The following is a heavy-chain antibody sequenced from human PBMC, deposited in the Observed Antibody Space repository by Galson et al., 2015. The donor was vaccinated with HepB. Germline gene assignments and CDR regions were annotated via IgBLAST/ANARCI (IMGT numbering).Heavy chain of an antibody. CDR2: ISSSGSTI. CDR3: ARDRQPPPGVDAFDI. Sequence: SLRLSCAASGFTFSSYEMNWVRQAPGKGLEWVSYISSSGSTIYYADSVKGRFTISRDNAKNSLYLQMNSLRAEDTAAYYCARDRQPPPGVDAFDIWGQGTMVTVSS. D-gene: IGHD2-2*01. V-gene: IGHV3-48*03. CDR1: GFTFSSYE. J-gene: IGHJ3*02.